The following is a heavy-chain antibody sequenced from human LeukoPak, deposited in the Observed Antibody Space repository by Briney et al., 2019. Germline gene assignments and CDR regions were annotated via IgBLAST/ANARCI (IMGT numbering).Heavy chain of an antibody. Sequence: GGSLRLSGEASGFTFSTYSMHWVRQAPDKGLESVAVISQDGSTQYYAGSVQGRFTISRDNSQNTLYLQLNSLRPEDTAVYYCSRDGEHGYNDIDYWGQGTLVTVSS. CDR2: ISQDGSTQ. V-gene: IGHV3-30-3*01. D-gene: IGHD5-12*01. CDR1: GFTFSTYS. CDR3: SRDGEHGYNDIDY. J-gene: IGHJ4*02.